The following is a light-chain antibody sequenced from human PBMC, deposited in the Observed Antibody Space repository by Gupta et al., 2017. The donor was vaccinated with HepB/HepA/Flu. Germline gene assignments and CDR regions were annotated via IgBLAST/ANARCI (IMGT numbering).Light chain of an antibody. J-gene: IGKJ2*03. V-gene: IGKV1-39*01. Sequence: DTHMTQSPSSLSASVGDRVTITCRASQSISNYLNWYQQKLGKAPKLLIYAASSLQSGVPSSFSGSGSGTEFTLTISRLQPEDFAIYYCQQSFTTPHSFGQGTELELK. CDR2: AAS. CDR3: QQSFTTPHS. CDR1: QSISNY.